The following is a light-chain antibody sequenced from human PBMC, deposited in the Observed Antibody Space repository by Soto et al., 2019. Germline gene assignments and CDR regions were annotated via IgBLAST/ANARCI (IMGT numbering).Light chain of an antibody. V-gene: IGLV3-21*02. J-gene: IGLJ2*01. Sequence: ELTQPPSVSVAPGQTARITCGGNNIGSKSVHWYQQKPGQAPVLVVYEDSDRPSGIPERFSGSNSGNTATLTISRVEAGDEADYYCQVWDSSSDPVFGGGTKLTVL. CDR1: NIGSKS. CDR3: QVWDSSSDPV. CDR2: EDS.